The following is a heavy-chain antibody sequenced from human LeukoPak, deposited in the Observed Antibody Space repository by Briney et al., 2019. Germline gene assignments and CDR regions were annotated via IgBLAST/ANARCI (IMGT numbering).Heavy chain of an antibody. V-gene: IGHV3-30*03. Sequence: GGSLRLSCAASGFTFSSYGMHWVRQAPGKGLEWVAVISCDGSNKYYADSVKGRFTISRDNSKNTLYLQMNSLRAEDTAVYYCARGIYYDSSGYVYYYYGMDVWGQGTTVTVSS. CDR3: ARGIYYDSSGYVYYYYGMDV. CDR1: GFTFSSYG. J-gene: IGHJ6*02. D-gene: IGHD3-22*01. CDR2: ISCDGSNK.